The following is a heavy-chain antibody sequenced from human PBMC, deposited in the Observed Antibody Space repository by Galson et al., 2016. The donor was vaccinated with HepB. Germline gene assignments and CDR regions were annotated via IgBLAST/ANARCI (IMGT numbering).Heavy chain of an antibody. CDR1: GFTFSNYW. D-gene: IGHD2-2*01. CDR2: INTDGGTT. CDR3: FADLRCSSPSCSPRWFDP. V-gene: IGHV3-74*01. J-gene: IGHJ5*02. Sequence: SLRLSCAASGFTFSNYWVHWVRQAPGQGLMWVSRINTDGGTTNYADSVKGRFTISRDNTKNTLFLQMNSLRADDTAVYYCFADLRCSSPSCSPRWFDPWGQGTQVTVSS.